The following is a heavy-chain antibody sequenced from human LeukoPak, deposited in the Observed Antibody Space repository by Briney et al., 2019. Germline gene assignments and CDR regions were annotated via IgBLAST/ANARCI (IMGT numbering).Heavy chain of an antibody. V-gene: IGHV1-46*01. Sequence: GASVKVSCKASGYTFTSYYMHWVRQAPGQGLEWMGIINPRGGSTSYAQKFQGRVTMTRDMSTSTVDMELTSLRHEDTAVSYCARDSGERGSGSYLIAYWGQGTLVTVSS. CDR3: ARDSGERGSGSYLIAY. CDR1: GYTFTSYY. J-gene: IGHJ4*02. D-gene: IGHD3-10*01. CDR2: INPRGGST.